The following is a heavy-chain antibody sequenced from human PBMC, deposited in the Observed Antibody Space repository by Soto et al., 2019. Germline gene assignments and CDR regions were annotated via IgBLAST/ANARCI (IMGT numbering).Heavy chain of an antibody. CDR1: AFTISRYA. D-gene: IGHD1-1*01. Sequence: PGRSLRLSCAASAFTISRYAMSWVRQAPGKGLEWVSAISDSGDTTHYADSVKGRSTISRDTSKSTLYLQMNTLRAEDTAVYYCAKDKPGTTSFDDWGQGTLVTVSS. CDR2: ISDSGDTT. J-gene: IGHJ4*02. CDR3: AKDKPGTTSFDD. V-gene: IGHV3-23*01.